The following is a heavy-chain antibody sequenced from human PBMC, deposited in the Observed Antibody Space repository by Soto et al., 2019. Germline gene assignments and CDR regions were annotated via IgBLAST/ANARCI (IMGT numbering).Heavy chain of an antibody. Sequence: PSETLSLTCTVSGGSISRGGYYWSWIRQHPGKGLEWIGYISYSGSTYYNPSLKSRVTISVDTSKNQFSLKLSSVTAADTAVYYCARVRSIETRFGVVISYDFDYWGQGTLVTVSS. CDR3: ARVRSIETRFGVVISYDFDY. CDR1: GGSISRGGYY. J-gene: IGHJ4*02. D-gene: IGHD3-3*01. V-gene: IGHV4-31*03. CDR2: ISYSGST.